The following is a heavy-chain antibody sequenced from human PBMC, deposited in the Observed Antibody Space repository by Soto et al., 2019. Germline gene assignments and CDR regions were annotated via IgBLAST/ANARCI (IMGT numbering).Heavy chain of an antibody. CDR2: VHHSWGS. CDR3: ARQGFGPLHGLVVV. Sequence: QVQLQESGPGLVKPSETLSLSCTVSGGSISSYYWSWFRQSPGKRMEWIGYVHHSWGSSYNPSLQRRVAISLDTSKSPFSLKVTSVTAPDTAVYYCARQGFGPLHGLVVVWGQGTTVTVSS. D-gene: IGHD3-10*01. J-gene: IGHJ6*02. V-gene: IGHV4-59*08. CDR1: GGSISSYY.